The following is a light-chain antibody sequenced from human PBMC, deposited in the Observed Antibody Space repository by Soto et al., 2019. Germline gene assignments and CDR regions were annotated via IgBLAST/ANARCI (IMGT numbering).Light chain of an antibody. CDR3: HQRSNWPPFT. V-gene: IGKV3-11*01. J-gene: IGKJ4*01. CDR2: DAS. Sequence: EIVLTQSPATVSLSPGERATLSCRASQSISNFLAWYQQKPGQAPRLLIYDASKRATDIPDRFIGSGSGTDFTLTISSLEPEDFALYYCHQRSNWPPFTFGGGTKVEI. CDR1: QSISNF.